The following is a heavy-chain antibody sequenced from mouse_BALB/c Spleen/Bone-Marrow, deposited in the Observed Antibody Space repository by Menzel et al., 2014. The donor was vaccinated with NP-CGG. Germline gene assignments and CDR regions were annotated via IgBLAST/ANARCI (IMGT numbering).Heavy chain of an antibody. J-gene: IGHJ4*01. D-gene: IGHD2-3*01. CDR1: GFTFXSYA. Sequence: EVKLMESGGGLVKPGGSLKLSCAASGFTFXSYAMSWVRQTPEKRLEWVATITSGGNYTYYPDSVKGRITISRDNAKSTLYLQMSSLRSEDTAMYYCARRQIYDGDYYAMDYWGQGTSVTVSS. CDR3: ARRQIYDGDYYAMDY. CDR2: ITSGGNYT. V-gene: IGHV5-9-3*01.